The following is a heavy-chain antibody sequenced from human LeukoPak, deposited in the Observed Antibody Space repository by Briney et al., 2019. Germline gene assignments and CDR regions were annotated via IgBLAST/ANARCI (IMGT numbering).Heavy chain of an antibody. J-gene: IGHJ5*02. V-gene: IGHV1-46*01. CDR2: INPSDSSA. CDR3: GRAFIVVKAAAINGPINWFDP. Sequence: GASAKVSCKASGYTFTSYYMHWVRQAPGQGLEWMGMINPSDSSATYPRKFQGRVTMTRDTSTSTVYMELSSLRSEDTAVYYCGRAFIVVKAAAINGPINWFDPWGQGTLVTVSS. D-gene: IGHD2-2*02. CDR1: GYTFTSYY.